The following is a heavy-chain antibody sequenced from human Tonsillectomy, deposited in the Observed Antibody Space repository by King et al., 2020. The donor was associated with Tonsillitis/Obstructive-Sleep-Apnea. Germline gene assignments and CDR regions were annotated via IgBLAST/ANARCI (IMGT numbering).Heavy chain of an antibody. CDR1: GFSLSTSGVG. Sequence: TLKESGPTLVKPTQTLTLTCTFSGFSLSTSGVGVGWIRQPPGKALEWLALIYWDDDKRXSPSLKSRXTXTKDTSKNQVVXXMTNXDPVDTAPYYCAXTXXRGSSFXYWG. CDR3: AXTXXRGSSFXY. V-gene: IGHV2-5*02. CDR2: IYWDDDK. D-gene: IGHD3-10*01. J-gene: IGHJ4*03.